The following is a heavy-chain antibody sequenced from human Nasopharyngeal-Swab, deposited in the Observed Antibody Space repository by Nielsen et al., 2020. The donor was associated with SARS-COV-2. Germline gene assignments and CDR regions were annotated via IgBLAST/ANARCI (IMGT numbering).Heavy chain of an antibody. CDR1: GGSVTDTDYF. V-gene: IGHV4-39*01. J-gene: IGHJ4*02. CDR2: IDYSGRT. CDR3: ASYLGVDGQKRFDY. Sequence: AGSLRLSCTVSGGSVTDTDYFWGWIRQPPVTGLEWIGNIDYSGRTFYNPSLKIRVSISVDTSKNQFSLKLHSVTAADTAVYYCASYLGVDGQKRFDYWGQGTLVTVSS. D-gene: IGHD5-24*01.